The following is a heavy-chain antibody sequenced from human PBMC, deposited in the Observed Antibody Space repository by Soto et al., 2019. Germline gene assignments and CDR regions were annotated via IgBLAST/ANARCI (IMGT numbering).Heavy chain of an antibody. CDR2: IIGSGGST. CDR1: RFTFSTYA. J-gene: IGHJ3*02. D-gene: IGHD3-10*01. Sequence: LSLSCAASRFTFSTYAMSFVRQAPLQGLEWVSAIIGSGGSTYYADSVQGRFTISRDNSKNTLYLQMNSLRAEATAVYYRTKDPRMVRGVIIGPDIWGQGSMVAV. CDR3: TKDPRMVRGVIIGPDI. V-gene: IGHV3-23*01.